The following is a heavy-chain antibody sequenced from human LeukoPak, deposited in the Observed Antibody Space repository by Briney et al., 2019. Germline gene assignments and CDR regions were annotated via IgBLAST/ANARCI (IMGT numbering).Heavy chain of an antibody. CDR1: RFTFSHYD. CDR3: ARVLGGGASEGDY. Sequence: PAVSLRLSCAASRFTFSHYDMNWVRQAPGKGLEWISYISSSGSSIHYADSVKVRFIISRNNDKNSMYLQMNSLTEEDTAVYYCARVLGGGASEGDYWGQGTLVTVSS. D-gene: IGHD1-14*01. V-gene: IGHV3-48*03. J-gene: IGHJ4*02. CDR2: ISSSGSSI.